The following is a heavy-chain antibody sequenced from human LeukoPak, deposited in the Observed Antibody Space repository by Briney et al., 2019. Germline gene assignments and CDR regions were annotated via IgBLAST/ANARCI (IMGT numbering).Heavy chain of an antibody. CDR3: ATSGDGSGSYYNRFDY. J-gene: IGHJ4*02. CDR1: GGTFSSYA. D-gene: IGHD3-10*01. Sequence: SVKVSCEASGGTFSSYAISWVRQAPGQGLEWMGGIIPIFGTANYAQKFQGRVTITTDESTSTAYMELSSLRSEDTAVYYCATSGDGSGSYYNRFDYWGQGTLVTVSS. V-gene: IGHV1-69*05. CDR2: IIPIFGTA.